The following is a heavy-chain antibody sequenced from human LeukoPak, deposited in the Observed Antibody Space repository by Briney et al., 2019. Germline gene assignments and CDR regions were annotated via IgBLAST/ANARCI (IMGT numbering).Heavy chain of an antibody. CDR2: INTDGTTT. Sequence: GGSLRLSCAASGFAFSSYWMHWVRQDPGKGLVWVSRINTDGTTTVYADSVRGRFTISRDNAKSSLYLQMNSLRAEDTAVYYCARDLYGTYDSSGYYQTSDALDIWGQGTMVTVSS. CDR1: GFAFSSYW. D-gene: IGHD3-22*01. CDR3: ARDLYGTYDSSGYYQTSDALDI. J-gene: IGHJ3*02. V-gene: IGHV3-74*01.